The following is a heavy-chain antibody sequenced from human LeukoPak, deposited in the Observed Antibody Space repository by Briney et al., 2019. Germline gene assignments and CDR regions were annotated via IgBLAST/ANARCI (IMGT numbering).Heavy chain of an antibody. Sequence: SETLSLTCTVSGGSISTGSYYWSWIRQHPGRGLEWIGYIYYRESTYYNPSLKSRVSISVDTSKNQFSLKLTPVTAADTAVYYCARGAGDYETSVHIDYWGQGTLVTVSS. CDR2: IYYREST. J-gene: IGHJ4*02. CDR3: ARGAGDYETSVHIDY. CDR1: GGSISTGSYY. D-gene: IGHD3-22*01. V-gene: IGHV4-31*03.